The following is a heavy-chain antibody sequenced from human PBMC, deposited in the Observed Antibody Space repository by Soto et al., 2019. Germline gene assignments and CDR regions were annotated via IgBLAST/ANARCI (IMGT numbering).Heavy chain of an antibody. D-gene: IGHD3-10*01. CDR3: VRDLSLWSLQD. V-gene: IGHV3-74*01. J-gene: IGHJ4*02. CDR1: GFIFSNYW. CDR2: IIGDCSGS. Sequence: GGSLRLYRTATGFIFSNYWMHWVCQAPGKGLMWVSLIIGDCSGSTYADSVKGRFTTSRDNAKNTVYLLLNSLRAEDTAVYYCVRDLSLWSLQDWCQGT.